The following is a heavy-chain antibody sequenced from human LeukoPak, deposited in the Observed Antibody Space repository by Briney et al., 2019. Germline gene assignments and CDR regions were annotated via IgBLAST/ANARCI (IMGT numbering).Heavy chain of an antibody. CDR1: GITFSSYG. Sequence: GSLRLSCAASGITFSSYGMSWVRQAPGKGLEWVSSISSTGGTTYYADSVKGRFTISRDNSKNTLYLQMNSLRAEDTAVYYCAELGITMIGGVWGKGTTVTISS. CDR2: ISSTGGTT. D-gene: IGHD3-10*02. V-gene: IGHV3-23*01. J-gene: IGHJ6*04. CDR3: AELGITMIGGV.